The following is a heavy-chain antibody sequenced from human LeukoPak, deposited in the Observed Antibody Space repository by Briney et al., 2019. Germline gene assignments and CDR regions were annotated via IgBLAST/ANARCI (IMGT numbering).Heavy chain of an antibody. CDR1: GFTFSSHA. J-gene: IGHJ4*02. CDR2: ISGSGGSR. CDR3: AKDRGDSIFNPIDY. Sequence: QSGGSLRLSCAASGFTFSSHAMNWVRRAPGKGLEWVSVISGSGGSRYSADSVKGRFTISRDNSKNTLYLQMSSLRAEDTAIYYCAKDRGDSIFNPIDYWGQGTLVTVSS. V-gene: IGHV3-23*01. D-gene: IGHD2/OR15-2a*01.